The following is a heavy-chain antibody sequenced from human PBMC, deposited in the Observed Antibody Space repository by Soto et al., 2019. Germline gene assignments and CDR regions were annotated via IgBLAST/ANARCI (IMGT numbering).Heavy chain of an antibody. Sequence: GGSLRLSCAASGFTFSDYYMSWIRQAPGKGLEWVAYISSSGRTIYYAVTLKGRFTISRDNAKNSLYLQMNSLRAEDTAVYYCARDYVIYCMDVWGQGTTVTVSS. D-gene: IGHD3-16*01. V-gene: IGHV3-11*01. CDR3: ARDYVIYCMDV. J-gene: IGHJ6*02. CDR1: GFTFSDYY. CDR2: ISSSGRTI.